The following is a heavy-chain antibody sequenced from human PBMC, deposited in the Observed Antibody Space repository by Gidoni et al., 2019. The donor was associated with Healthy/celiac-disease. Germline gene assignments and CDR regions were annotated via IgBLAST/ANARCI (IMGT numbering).Heavy chain of an antibody. CDR1: GFTFSSYS. Sequence: EVQLVESGGGLVKPGGSLRLSCGASGFTFSSYSMNWVRQAPGKGLEWVSSISSSSSYIYYADSVKGRFSISRDNAKNSLYLQMNSLRAEDTAVYYCARDRPLRDGRPPGMGYWGQGTLVTVSS. CDR2: ISSSSSYI. J-gene: IGHJ4*02. D-gene: IGHD1-26*01. CDR3: ARDRPLRDGRPPGMGY. V-gene: IGHV3-21*01.